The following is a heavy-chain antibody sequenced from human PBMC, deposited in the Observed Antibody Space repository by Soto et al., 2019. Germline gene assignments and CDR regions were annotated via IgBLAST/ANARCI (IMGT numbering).Heavy chain of an antibody. V-gene: IGHV4-61*01. CDR2: IYYSGST. J-gene: IGHJ4*01. D-gene: IGHD3-22*01. CDR1: GGSVSSGNYY. Sequence: QVQLQESGPGLVKPSETLSLTCTVSGGSVSSGNYYWNWIRQPPGKGLEWIGYIYYSGSTNYNPSLKSRGTMSVDTAKNQFSLKVNSVTAADTAVYYCARGPTRIFVAYDYWGHGTLVTVSS. CDR3: ARGPTRIFVAYDY.